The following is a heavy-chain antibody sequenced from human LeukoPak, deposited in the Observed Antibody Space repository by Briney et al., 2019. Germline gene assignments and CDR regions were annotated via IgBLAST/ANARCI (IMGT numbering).Heavy chain of an antibody. J-gene: IGHJ4*02. CDR2: INPNSGGT. Sequence: GASVKVSCKASGYTFTGYYMHWVRQAPGQGLEWMGWINPNSGGTIYAQKCQGRVTMTRETSISTAYMELSRLKYDDTAVYYCAREVNTMVRGVIGGYFDYWGQGTLVTVSS. CDR1: GYTFTGYY. V-gene: IGHV1-2*02. D-gene: IGHD3-10*01. CDR3: AREVNTMVRGVIGGYFDY.